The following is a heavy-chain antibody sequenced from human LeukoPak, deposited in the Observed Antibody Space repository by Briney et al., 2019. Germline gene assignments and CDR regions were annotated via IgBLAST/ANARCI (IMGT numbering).Heavy chain of an antibody. CDR2: ITASGTAM. D-gene: IGHD1-26*01. Sequence: GGSLRLSCAASGFTFSSYSMNWVRQAPGKGLEWVSHITASGTAMFYADSMKGRFTISRDNAKNSLYLQMNSLRDEDTAVYYCASSGSYRFDYWGQGTLVTVSS. J-gene: IGHJ4*02. CDR3: ASSGSYRFDY. CDR1: GFTFSSYS. V-gene: IGHV3-48*02.